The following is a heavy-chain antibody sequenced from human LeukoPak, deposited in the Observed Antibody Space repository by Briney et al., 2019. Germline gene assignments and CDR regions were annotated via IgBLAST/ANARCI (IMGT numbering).Heavy chain of an antibody. CDR3: ARVTPTACFDY. J-gene: IGHJ4*02. D-gene: IGHD2-15*01. CDR1: GFTFNNYN. Sequence: GGSLRLSCAASGFTFNNYNMNWVRQAPGKALEGVSSITSSGTYIYYADSVKGRFTISRDNAKNSLYLQMNSLRAEDTAVYYCARVTPTACFDYWGQGTLVTVSS. V-gene: IGHV3-21*01. CDR2: ITSSGTYI.